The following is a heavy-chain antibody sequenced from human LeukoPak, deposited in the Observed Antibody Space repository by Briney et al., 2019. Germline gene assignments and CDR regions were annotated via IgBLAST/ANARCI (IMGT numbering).Heavy chain of an antibody. J-gene: IGHJ4*02. D-gene: IGHD2-15*01. CDR2: IWYDGSNK. CDR3: ASRHCGDGRRHFAGADPLDY. CDR1: GFTFSSYG. Sequence: GGSLRLSCAASGFTFSSYGMHWVRQAPGKGLEWVAVIWYDGSNKYYADSVKGRFTISRDNSKNTLYLQMNSLRAEDTAVYYCASRHCGDGRRHFAGADPLDYWGQGTLVTVSS. V-gene: IGHV3-33*01.